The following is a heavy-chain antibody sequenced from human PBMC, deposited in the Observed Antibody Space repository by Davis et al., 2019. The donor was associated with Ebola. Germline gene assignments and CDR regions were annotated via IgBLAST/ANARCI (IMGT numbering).Heavy chain of an antibody. Sequence: SVKVSCKASGGTFSSYAISWVRQAPGQGLEWMGGIIPIFGTANYAQKLQGRVTMTTDTSTSTAYMELRSLRSDDTAVYYCARDGTPDYWGQGTLVTVSS. CDR1: GGTFSSYA. V-gene: IGHV1-69*05. CDR2: IIPIFGTA. J-gene: IGHJ4*02. D-gene: IGHD1-14*01. CDR3: ARDGTPDY.